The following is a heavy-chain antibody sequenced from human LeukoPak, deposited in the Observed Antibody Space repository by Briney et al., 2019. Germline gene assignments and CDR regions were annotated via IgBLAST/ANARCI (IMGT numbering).Heavy chain of an antibody. J-gene: IGHJ4*02. V-gene: IGHV3-9*01. Sequence: PGGSLRLPCAVSGFTFEEYAMHWVRQAPGKGLGWVSGISWNSGLIDYADSVKGRFTISRDNAKNSLYLQMNSLKAEDTAFYYCAKVGIFGLVTYYFDYWGQGTLVTVSS. D-gene: IGHD3/OR15-3a*01. CDR1: GFTFEEYA. CDR3: AKVGIFGLVTYYFDY. CDR2: ISWNSGLI.